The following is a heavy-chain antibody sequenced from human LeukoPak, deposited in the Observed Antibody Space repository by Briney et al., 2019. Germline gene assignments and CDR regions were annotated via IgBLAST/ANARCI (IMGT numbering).Heavy chain of an antibody. CDR2: IDWNDDK. V-gene: IGHV2-70*11. CDR3: ARMIVAGAPFDT. CDR1: GFSLSTNGMC. J-gene: IGHJ4*02. Sequence: SGPTLVNPTQTLTLTCTFSGFSLSTNGMCMSWIRQPPGKALEWLARIDWNDDKYYNTSLKTRLTISKDTSKNQVVLTMTNMDPTDAATYYCARMIVAGAPFDTWGQGALVTVSS. D-gene: IGHD2-15*01.